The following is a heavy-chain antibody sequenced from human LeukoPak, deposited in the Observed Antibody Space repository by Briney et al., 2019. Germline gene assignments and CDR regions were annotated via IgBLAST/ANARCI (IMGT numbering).Heavy chain of an antibody. V-gene: IGHV3-21*06. D-gene: IGHD3-9*01. CDR2: VSSDSHFI. Sequence: PGGSLRLSCAGTGFTFSTYSMNWVRQTPDKGLEWVSSVSSDSHFIFYADSVEGRFTISRDNANNSLYLEINSLRPEDTAVYYCARSRLVTDSYFDSWGQGTLVTVSS. J-gene: IGHJ4*02. CDR1: GFTFSTYS. CDR3: ARSRLVTDSYFDS.